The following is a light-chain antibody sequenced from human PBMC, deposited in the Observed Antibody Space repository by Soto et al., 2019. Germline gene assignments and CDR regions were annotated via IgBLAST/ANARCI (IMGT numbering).Light chain of an antibody. CDR2: GAS. CDR3: QQYDSSPLT. CDR1: QSVSSNY. V-gene: IGKV3-20*01. Sequence: EIVLTQSPGTLSLSPGERGTLSCRASQSVSSNYLAWYQQKPGQAPRLLIYGASSRATGIPDRFSGSGSGTDFTLTVSRLEPEDFAVYYCQQYDSSPLTCGGGTKVEIK. J-gene: IGKJ4*01.